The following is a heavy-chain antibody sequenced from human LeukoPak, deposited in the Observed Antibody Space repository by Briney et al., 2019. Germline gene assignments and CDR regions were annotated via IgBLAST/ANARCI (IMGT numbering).Heavy chain of an antibody. D-gene: IGHD6-19*01. Sequence: PSETLSLTCAVYGGSFSGYYWSWILQPPGKGQEWIGEINHSGSTNYNPSLKSRVTISVDTSKNQFSLKLSSVTAADTAVYYCARGYSSGWSYYYYMDVWGKGTTVTVS. CDR3: ARGYSSGWSYYYYMDV. J-gene: IGHJ6*03. V-gene: IGHV4-34*01. CDR2: INHSGST. CDR1: GGSFSGYY.